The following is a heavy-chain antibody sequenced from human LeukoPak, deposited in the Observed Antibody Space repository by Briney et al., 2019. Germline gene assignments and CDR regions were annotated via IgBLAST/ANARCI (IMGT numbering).Heavy chain of an antibody. J-gene: IGHJ4*02. CDR2: ISSSGSTI. V-gene: IGHV3-48*03. D-gene: IGHD3-10*01. Sequence: PGGSLRLSCTAYGFTFSSDEMNWVRQAPGKGLEWVSYISSSGSTIYYADSVKGRFTISRDNAKNSLYLQMNSLRAEDTAVYYCARVGGSGSLGPFDYWGQGTLVTVTS. CDR3: ARVGGSGSLGPFDY. CDR1: GFTFSSDE.